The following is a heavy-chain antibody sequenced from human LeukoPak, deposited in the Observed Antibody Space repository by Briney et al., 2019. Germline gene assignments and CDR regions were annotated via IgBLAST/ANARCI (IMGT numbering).Heavy chain of an antibody. V-gene: IGHV3-23*01. CDR1: GFTFSSYA. CDR3: AKANVVGATHYYYGMDV. CDR2: ISGSGGST. Sequence: GGSLRLSCAASGFTFSSYAMSWVRQAPGKGLEWVSAISGSGGSTYYADSVKGRFTISRDNSKNTLYLQMNSLRAEDTAVYYCAKANVVGATHYYYGMDVWGQGTTVTVSS. J-gene: IGHJ6*02. D-gene: IGHD1-26*01.